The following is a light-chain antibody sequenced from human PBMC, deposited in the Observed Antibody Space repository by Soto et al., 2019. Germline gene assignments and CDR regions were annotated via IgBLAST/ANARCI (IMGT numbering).Light chain of an antibody. CDR2: DVS. CDR1: RSDVGVYNY. CDR3: CSYGGGYTPMV. J-gene: IGLJ2*01. Sequence: QSLLREPRSVSASPGQSVTLSCTGSRSDVGVYNYVSWYQQHPGKAPKLMIYDVSKRPSGVPGRFSGSKSGNKASLTISGLQAEDEADYYCCSYGGGYTPMVFGGGTKVTVL. V-gene: IGLV2-11*01.